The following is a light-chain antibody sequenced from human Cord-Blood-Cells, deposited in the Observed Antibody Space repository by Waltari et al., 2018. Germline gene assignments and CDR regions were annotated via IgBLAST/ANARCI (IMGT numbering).Light chain of an antibody. V-gene: IGKV1-39*01. Sequence: DIHMTQSPSSLSASVGDRVTISCRASQSISSYLNWYQQKPGKAPKLLIYAASSLQSGVPARLSGSGSGTDFTLTTSSLQPEDFATYYCQESYSTPGFGQGTKREIK. CDR3: QESYSTPG. CDR1: QSISSY. CDR2: AAS. J-gene: IGKJ2*03.